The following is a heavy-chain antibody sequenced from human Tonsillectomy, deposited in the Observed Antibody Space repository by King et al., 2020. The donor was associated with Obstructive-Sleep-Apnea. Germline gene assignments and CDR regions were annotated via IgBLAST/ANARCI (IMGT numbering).Heavy chain of an antibody. V-gene: IGHV1-2*02. J-gene: IGHJ4*02. CDR2: MNPNSGAT. Sequence: VQLVQSGAEVKKTGASVQVSCKASGYSFTGYYLHWVRRAPGQGLEWVGWMNPNSGATNFAQKFQGRVTMTRDMAISKAYMELSSLRSDDTAVYSCARGTLWFATPYYFDNGGQGTLVTVSS. D-gene: IGHD3-10*01. CDR1: GYSFTGYY. CDR3: ARGTLWFATPYYFDN.